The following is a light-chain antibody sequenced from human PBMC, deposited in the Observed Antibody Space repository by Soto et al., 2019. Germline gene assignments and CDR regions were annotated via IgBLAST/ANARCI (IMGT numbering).Light chain of an antibody. V-gene: IGKV1-27*01. Sequence: DIQLTQSPSSLSAAVGDRVTITCRASQRIRNYLAWYQQKPGKVPKLLIYAASTLRSGVPSRCIGGGSGTEFTLTISSLQPEDVATYYCQHYNSASFTFGPGTRVDFK. CDR3: QHYNSASFT. CDR2: AAS. CDR1: QRIRNY. J-gene: IGKJ3*01.